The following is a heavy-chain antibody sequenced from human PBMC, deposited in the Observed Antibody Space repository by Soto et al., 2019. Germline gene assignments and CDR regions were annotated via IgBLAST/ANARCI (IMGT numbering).Heavy chain of an antibody. D-gene: IGHD6-19*01. CDR2: IYFSGST. CDR3: ARAWAVPGSHWGD. CDR1: GDSMNPYY. Sequence: QVQLQESGPGLVKPSETLSLTCTVSGDSMNPYYWSWIRQPPGKGLEWIGYIYFSGSTNFNPSLKSRVTLSLDTSKRRFFLKLTSVTAADTAVYYCARAWAVPGSHWGDWGRGTLVTVSS. J-gene: IGHJ4*02. V-gene: IGHV4-59*01.